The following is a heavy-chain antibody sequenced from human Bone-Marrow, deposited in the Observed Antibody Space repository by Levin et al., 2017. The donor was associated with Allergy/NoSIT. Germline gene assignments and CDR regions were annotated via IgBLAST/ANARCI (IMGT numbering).Heavy chain of an antibody. CDR1: GFTFSSYW. J-gene: IGHJ6*03. CDR3: ARCRYCGSSRYMDV. CDR2: IDTDGSST. D-gene: IGHD2-2*01. Sequence: LSLPCAASGFTFSSYWMHWVRQAPGKGLVWVSHIDTDGSSTTYADSVKGRFTISRDNAKNTLYLHMNSLRAEDTAVYYCARCRYCGSSRYMDVWGQGTTVTVSS. V-gene: IGHV3-74*01.